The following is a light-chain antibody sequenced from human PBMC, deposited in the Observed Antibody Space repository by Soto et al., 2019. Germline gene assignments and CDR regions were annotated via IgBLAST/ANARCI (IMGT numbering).Light chain of an antibody. V-gene: IGKV1-5*01. CDR3: QKDNTALTWT. J-gene: IGKJ1*01. Sequence: STLSASVGDNITITCRASQSLSSYLAWYQQKPGRVPKLLIFDASSLERGVPSRFSGSGSGTDFTLTISSLQPEDVATYYCQKDNTALTWTSAQRTK. CDR2: DAS. CDR1: QSLSSY.